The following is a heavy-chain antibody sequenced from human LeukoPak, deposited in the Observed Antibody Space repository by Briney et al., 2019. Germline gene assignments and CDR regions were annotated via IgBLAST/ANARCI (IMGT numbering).Heavy chain of an antibody. CDR2: IYPGDSDT. Sequence: GESLKISCQGSGYSFTSYWIGWVRQMPGKGLEWMGIIYPGDSDTRYSPSFQGQVTISADKSISTAYLQWSSLKASDTAMYYCARRGPKQNNWFDPWGQGTLVTVSS. CDR1: GYSFTSYW. J-gene: IGHJ5*02. CDR3: ARRGPKQNNWFDP. V-gene: IGHV5-51*01.